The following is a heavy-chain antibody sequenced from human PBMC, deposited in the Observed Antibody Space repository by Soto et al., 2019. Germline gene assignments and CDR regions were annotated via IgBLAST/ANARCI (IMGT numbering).Heavy chain of an antibody. CDR3: AKVAAPRYYYYYMDV. V-gene: IGHV4-59*01. Sequence: PSETLSLTCTVSGGSISSYYWSWIRQPPGKGLEWIGYIYYSGSTNYNPSLKSRVTISVDTSKNQFSLKLSSVTAADTAVYYCAKVAAPRYYYYYMDVWGKGTTVTVSS. D-gene: IGHD6-6*01. CDR2: IYYSGST. CDR1: GGSISSYY. J-gene: IGHJ6*03.